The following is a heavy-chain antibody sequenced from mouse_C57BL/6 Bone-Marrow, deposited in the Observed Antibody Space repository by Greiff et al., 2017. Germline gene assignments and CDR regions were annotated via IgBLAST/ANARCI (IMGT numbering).Heavy chain of an antibody. CDR1: GYTFTSYD. Sequence: QVQLQQSGPELVKPGASVKLSCKASGYTFTSYDINWVKQRPGKGLEWIGWIYPRDGSTKYNEKFKGKATLTVDTSSSTAYKELHSLTSEDSAVYCCARCSYDGYGAWFAYWGQGTLVTVSA. J-gene: IGHJ3*01. CDR2: IYPRDGST. CDR3: ARCSYDGYGAWFAY. D-gene: IGHD2-3*01. V-gene: IGHV1-85*01.